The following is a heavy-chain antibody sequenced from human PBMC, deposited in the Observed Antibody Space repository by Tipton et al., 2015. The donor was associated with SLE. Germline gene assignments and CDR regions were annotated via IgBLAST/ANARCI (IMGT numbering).Heavy chain of an antibody. CDR2: IDTTGTT. J-gene: IGHJ5*02. D-gene: IGHD2/OR15-2a*01. V-gene: IGHV4-4*07. CDR3: ATEEYTTGPRKFDA. CDR1: GGSISRHY. Sequence: TLSLTCTVSGGSISRHYWHWIRQSAGKELEWIGRIDTTGTTSFNPALNSRVTMSLDTSNNQISLRLNSVTAADTAVYFCATEEYTTGPRKFDAWGQGILVTVSS.